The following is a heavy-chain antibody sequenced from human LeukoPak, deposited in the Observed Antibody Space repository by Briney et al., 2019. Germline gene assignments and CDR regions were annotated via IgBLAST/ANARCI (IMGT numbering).Heavy chain of an antibody. Sequence: GASVKVSCKASGYTFTGYYMHWVRQAPGQGLEWMGWINPNSGGTNYAQKFQGRATMTRDTSISTAYMELSRLRSDDTAVYYCARAWYSSSSRKVDPWGQGTLVTVSS. CDR1: GYTFTGYY. CDR3: ARAWYSSSSRKVDP. J-gene: IGHJ5*02. V-gene: IGHV1-2*02. CDR2: INPNSGGT. D-gene: IGHD6-6*01.